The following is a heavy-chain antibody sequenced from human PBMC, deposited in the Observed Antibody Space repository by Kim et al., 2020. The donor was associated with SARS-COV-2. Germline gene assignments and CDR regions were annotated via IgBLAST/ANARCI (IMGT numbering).Heavy chain of an antibody. D-gene: IGHD2-2*01. J-gene: IGHJ4*02. V-gene: IGHV3-23*01. CDR2: ISDSADAT. CDR3: AKRIVTVADTSQFNFDS. Sequence: GGSLRLSCAASGFTFSRFGMSWVRQAPGKGLEWVAAISDSADATNYADSVRGRFTISRDYSTNTLFLQMNSLRADGTAVYYCAKRIVTVADTSQFNFDSWGQGAMVPVST. CDR1: GFTFSRFG.